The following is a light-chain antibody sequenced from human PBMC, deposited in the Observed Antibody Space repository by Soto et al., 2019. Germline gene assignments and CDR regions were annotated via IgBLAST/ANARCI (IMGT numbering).Light chain of an antibody. CDR3: SSYAGSNSFVV. CDR1: SSDVGGYNF. CDR2: EVS. Sequence: QSALTQPPSASGSPGQSVTISCTGTSSDVGGYNFVSWYQHHPGKAPKLMIYEVSKRPSGVPDRFSGSKSANTASLTVSGLQAEAEADYYCSSYAGSNSFVVFGGGTKLTVL. J-gene: IGLJ3*02. V-gene: IGLV2-8*01.